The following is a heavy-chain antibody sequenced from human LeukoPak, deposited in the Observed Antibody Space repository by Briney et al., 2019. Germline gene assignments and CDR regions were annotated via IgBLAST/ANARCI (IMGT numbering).Heavy chain of an antibody. D-gene: IGHD2-2*01. V-gene: IGHV3-30*18. CDR3: AKDRLSIVVVPAAILDY. CDR2: ISYDGSNK. Sequence: PGGSLRLSCAPSGLTFISYGMHWVRQAPGKGLEWVAVISYDGSNKYYADSVKGRFTISRDNSKNTLYLQMNSLRAEDTAVYYCAKDRLSIVVVPAAILDYWGQGTLVTVSS. J-gene: IGHJ4*02. CDR1: GLTFISYG.